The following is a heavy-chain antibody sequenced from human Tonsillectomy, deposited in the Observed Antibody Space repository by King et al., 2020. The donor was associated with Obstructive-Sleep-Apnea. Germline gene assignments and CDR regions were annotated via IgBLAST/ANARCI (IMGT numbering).Heavy chain of an antibody. CDR2: MYYSGNT. Sequence: QLQESGPGLVKPSETLSLTCTVSGGFISNYYWSWIRQPPGKGLEWIGYMYYSGNTNFNPSLKSRVTISADTSKIQFSLRLSSVTAADTAVYYCARHRGVEDYGDYGDYFDYWGQGTLVTVSS. CDR1: GGFISNYY. CDR3: ARHRGVEDYGDYGDYFDY. D-gene: IGHD4-17*01. J-gene: IGHJ4*02. V-gene: IGHV4-59*08.